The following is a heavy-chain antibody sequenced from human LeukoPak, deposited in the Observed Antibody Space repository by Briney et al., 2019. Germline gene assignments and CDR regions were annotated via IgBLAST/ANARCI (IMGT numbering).Heavy chain of an antibody. CDR2: IYYNEDT. CDR3: ARQLAAGNAAFDT. D-gene: IGHD2-15*01. V-gene: IGHV4-39*01. CDR1: GVDIYSSTYY. Sequence: PSETLSLTCTVSGVDIYSSTYYWAWVRKPRGEGGDFIVSIYYNEDTYSNPSLKSRLTISIDTAKNLFALGLNSVTAAGTAVYFCARQLAAGNAAFDTGAKGQWSPSL. J-gene: IGHJ3*02.